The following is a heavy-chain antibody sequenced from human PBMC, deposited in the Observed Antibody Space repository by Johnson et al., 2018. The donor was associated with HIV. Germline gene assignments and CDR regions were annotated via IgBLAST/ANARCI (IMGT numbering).Heavy chain of an antibody. CDR2: IKTDGSST. J-gene: IGHJ3*02. V-gene: IGHV3-74*01. CDR3: VRDDYAFHI. CDR1: GFTFSNYW. D-gene: IGHD2-21*02. Sequence: EVQLVASGGGLVQPGGSLRLSCAASGFTFSNYWMEWVRQAPGKGLVWVSRIKTDGSSTSYADFVKGRFTISRDNAKNTLYLEMKSLRVDDTAVYYWVRDDYAFHIWGQGTMVTVSS.